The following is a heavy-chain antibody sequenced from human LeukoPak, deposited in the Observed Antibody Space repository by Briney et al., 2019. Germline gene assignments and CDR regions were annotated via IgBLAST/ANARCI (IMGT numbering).Heavy chain of an antibody. J-gene: IGHJ4*02. V-gene: IGHV1-2*02. CDR1: GYTFTGYY. D-gene: IGHD3-3*01. Sequence: ASVKVSCKASGYTFTGYYMHWVRQAPGQGLEWMGWSNPNSGGTNYAQKFQGRVTMTRDTSISTAYMELSRLRSDDTAVYYCARWALYYDLWSGYSTPFDYWGQGTLVTVSS. CDR2: SNPNSGGT. CDR3: ARWALYYDLWSGYSTPFDY.